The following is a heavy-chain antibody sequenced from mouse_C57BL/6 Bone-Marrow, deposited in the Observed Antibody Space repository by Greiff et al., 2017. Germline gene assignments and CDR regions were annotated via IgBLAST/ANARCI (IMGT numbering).Heavy chain of an antibody. D-gene: IGHD5-5*01. V-gene: IGHV14-1*01. CDR2: IDPEDGDT. CDR3: TTPPLGNYLPRDFDV. J-gene: IGHJ1*03. CDR1: GFNIKDYY. Sequence: EVQLQQSGAELVRPGASVKLSCTASGFNIKDYYMHWVQQRPEQGLEWIGRIDPEDGDTEYAPKFQGKDTMTADTSSSTAYLQLSSLTSEDTAVYYCTTPPLGNYLPRDFDVWGTGTTVTVSS.